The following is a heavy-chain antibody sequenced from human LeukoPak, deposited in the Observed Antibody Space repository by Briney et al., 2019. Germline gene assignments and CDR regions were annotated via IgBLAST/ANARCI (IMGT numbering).Heavy chain of an antibody. CDR1: GGTFSSYA. J-gene: IGHJ6*02. Sequence: EASVKVSCKASGGTFSSYAIRWVRPAPGQGLEWMGRIIPILGIANYAQKFQGRVTITADKSTSTAYMELSSLRSEDTAVYYCARVTVFGVVSLGRDYYGMDVWGQGTTVTVSS. V-gene: IGHV1-69*04. D-gene: IGHD3-3*01. CDR3: ARVTVFGVVSLGRDYYGMDV. CDR2: IIPILGIA.